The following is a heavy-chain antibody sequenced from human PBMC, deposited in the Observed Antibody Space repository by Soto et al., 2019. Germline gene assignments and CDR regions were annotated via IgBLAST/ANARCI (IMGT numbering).Heavy chain of an antibody. D-gene: IGHD3-10*01. Sequence: GGSLRLSCAASGFIFKMYWMHWVRQSPGKGLVWISRIYNDGTYSDYADSVRGRFTISRDNVNDTLYLQMNNLRAEDSGLYYCTRGRRPISTGTGAYWGQGTQVTVCS. CDR3: TRGRRPISTGTGAY. J-gene: IGHJ4*02. CDR2: IYNDGTYS. CDR1: GFIFKMYW. V-gene: IGHV3-74*01.